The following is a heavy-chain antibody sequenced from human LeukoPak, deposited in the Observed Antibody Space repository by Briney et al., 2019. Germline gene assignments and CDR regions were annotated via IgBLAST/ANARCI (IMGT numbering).Heavy chain of an antibody. D-gene: IGHD3-22*01. Sequence: SVKVSCKASGGTFSSYAISWVRQAPGQGLEWMGGIIPIFGTANYAQKFQGRVTITADESTSTAYMELSSLRSEDTAVYYCARVRYYYDSSGYSFDYWGQGTLVTVAS. CDR1: GGTFSSYA. V-gene: IGHV1-69*13. CDR3: ARVRYYYDSSGYSFDY. CDR2: IIPIFGTA. J-gene: IGHJ4*02.